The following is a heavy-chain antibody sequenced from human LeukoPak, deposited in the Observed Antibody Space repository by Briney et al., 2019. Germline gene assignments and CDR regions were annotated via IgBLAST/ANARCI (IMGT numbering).Heavy chain of an antibody. Sequence: GGSLRLSCEASGFTFGSHAMYWVRQAPGKGLEWVAGIFGSGGSPHYADSGKGRFTISRDNSRNTVYLKINSLRADDTAVYYCGKTTVGYSSGQKPAWPVDYWGQGTLVTVSS. V-gene: IGHV3-23*01. CDR3: GKTTVGYSSGQKPAWPVDY. CDR1: GFTFGSHA. J-gene: IGHJ4*02. D-gene: IGHD5-18*01. CDR2: IFGSGGSP.